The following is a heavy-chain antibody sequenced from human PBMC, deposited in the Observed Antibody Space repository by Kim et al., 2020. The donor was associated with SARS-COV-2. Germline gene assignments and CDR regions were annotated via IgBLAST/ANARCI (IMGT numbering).Heavy chain of an antibody. J-gene: IGHJ6*03. V-gene: IGHV3-7*01. CDR3: ARRYYDFWSGYYPYYYYYYMDV. CDR1: GFTFSSYW. CDR2: IKQDGSEK. Sequence: GGSLRLSCAASGFTFSSYWMSWVRQAPGKGLEWVANIKQDGSEKYYVDSVKGRFTISRDNAKNSLYLQMNSLRAEDTAVYYCARRYYDFWSGYYPYYYYYYMDVWGKGTTVTVSS. D-gene: IGHD3-3*01.